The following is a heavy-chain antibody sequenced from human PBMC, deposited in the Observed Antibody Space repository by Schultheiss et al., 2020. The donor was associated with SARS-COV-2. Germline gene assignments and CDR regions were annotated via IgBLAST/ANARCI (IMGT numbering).Heavy chain of an antibody. CDR3: ARGSAVGATGY. CDR2: IYYSGST. V-gene: IGHV4-31*03. Sequence: SETLSLTCTVSGVSISSGGYYWSWIRQHPGKGLEWIGYIYYSGSTYYNPSLKSRVTISVDTSKNQFSLKLSSVTAADTAVYYCARGSAVGATGYWGQGTLVTVSS. D-gene: IGHD1-26*01. CDR1: GVSISSGGYY. J-gene: IGHJ4*02.